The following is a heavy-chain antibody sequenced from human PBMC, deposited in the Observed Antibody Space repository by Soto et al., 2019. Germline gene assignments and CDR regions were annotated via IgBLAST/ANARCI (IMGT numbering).Heavy chain of an antibody. CDR3: ARRVYDTGLTYLHLDS. D-gene: IGHD2-8*02. Sequence: QVLLHESGPGLVQPSGTLSLTCTVSGVSISRGGWWSWVRQPPGKELQRVGEIHHSAGTSSHPSLRSRVSLSVDTSKNQSSLNLKSVTAADTGVYYSARRVYDTGLTYLHLDSWGQGLLVTLSS. CDR1: GVSISRGGW. V-gene: IGHV4-4*02. J-gene: IGHJ4*02. CDR2: IHHSAGT.